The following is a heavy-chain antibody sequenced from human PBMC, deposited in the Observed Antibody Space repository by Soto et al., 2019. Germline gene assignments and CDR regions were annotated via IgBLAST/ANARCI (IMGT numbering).Heavy chain of an antibody. Sequence: GGSLRLSCAASGFTFSNAWINWVRQAPGKGLEWVGRIKSKTDCGTPDYAAPVKGRFAISRDDSKNMVYLQMNSLKTEDTGIYYCNTELYSSIIVVRFDYWCHGTLVTVS. CDR2: IKSKTDCGTP. CDR3: NTELYSSIIVVRFDY. D-gene: IGHD3-22*01. CDR1: GFTFSNAW. V-gene: IGHV3-15*07. J-gene: IGHJ4*03.